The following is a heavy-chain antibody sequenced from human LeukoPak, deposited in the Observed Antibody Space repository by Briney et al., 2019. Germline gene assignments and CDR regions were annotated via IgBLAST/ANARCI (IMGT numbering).Heavy chain of an antibody. J-gene: IGHJ4*02. CDR2: ITSGGTT. Sequence: PGGSLRLSCAASGFTFSSHVMTWIRQAPGKGLEWVSSITSGGTTYYADSVQGRFTISRDNSKNTLYLQMNTLRAEDTAVYYCAKGVLRSSPDHWGQGTLVTVSS. CDR1: GFTFSSHV. D-gene: IGHD5-12*01. CDR3: AKGVLRSSPDH. V-gene: IGHV3-23*01.